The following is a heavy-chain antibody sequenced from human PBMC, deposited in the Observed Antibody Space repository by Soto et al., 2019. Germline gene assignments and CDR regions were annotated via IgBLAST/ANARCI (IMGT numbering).Heavy chain of an antibody. Sequence: SVKVSCKASGGTFSSYAISWVRQAPGQGLEWMGGIIPIFGTANYAQKFQGRVTITADESTSTAYMELSSLRSEDTAVYYCARDQVLYCSGGSCYGAGYYYYGMDVWGQGTTVTVS. CDR2: IIPIFGTA. V-gene: IGHV1-69*13. J-gene: IGHJ6*02. D-gene: IGHD2-15*01. CDR1: GGTFSSYA. CDR3: ARDQVLYCSGGSCYGAGYYYYGMDV.